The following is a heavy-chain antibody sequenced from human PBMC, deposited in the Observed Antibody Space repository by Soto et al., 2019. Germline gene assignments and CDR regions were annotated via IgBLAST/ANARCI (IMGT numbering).Heavy chain of an antibody. J-gene: IGHJ4*02. D-gene: IGHD6-19*01. Sequence: SQTLSLTCAISGGSVSSNTAAWNWIRSSPSRGLEWLGRTYYRSNWRHDYAVSVKSRITVNPDTSKNHFSLQLNSVTSDDTAVYYCARGVAGTGFDLWGQGTLVTVSS. CDR3: ARGVAGTGFDL. V-gene: IGHV6-1*01. CDR1: GGSVSSNTAA. CDR2: TYYRSNWRH.